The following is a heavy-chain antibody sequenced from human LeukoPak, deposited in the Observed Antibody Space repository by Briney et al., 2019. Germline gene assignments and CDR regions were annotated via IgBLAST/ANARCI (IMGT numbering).Heavy chain of an antibody. V-gene: IGHV3-48*02. J-gene: IGHJ4*02. CDR2: ISSSSSII. CDR1: GVTFINAW. D-gene: IGHD3-10*01. CDR3: ARPHSGHLFDY. Sequence: GGSLRLSCADSGVTFINAWMNWVRQAPGKGLEWVSYISSSSSIIYYADSVKGRFTISRDNAKNSLYLQMNSLRDDDTAVYYCARPHSGHLFDYWGQGTLVTVSS.